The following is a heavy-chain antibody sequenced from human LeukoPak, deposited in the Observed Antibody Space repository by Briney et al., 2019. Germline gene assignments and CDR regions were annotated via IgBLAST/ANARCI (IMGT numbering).Heavy chain of an antibody. CDR1: GGTFSIYA. Sequence: EASVKVSCEASGGTFSIYAISWVRQAPGQGLEWMGGIIPIFGTANYAQKFQGRVTITADESTSTAYMELSSLRSEDTAVYYCASRPELAARPDVYYFDYWGQGTLVTVSS. V-gene: IGHV1-69*13. CDR3: ASRPELAARPDVYYFDY. J-gene: IGHJ4*02. D-gene: IGHD6-6*01. CDR2: IIPIFGTA.